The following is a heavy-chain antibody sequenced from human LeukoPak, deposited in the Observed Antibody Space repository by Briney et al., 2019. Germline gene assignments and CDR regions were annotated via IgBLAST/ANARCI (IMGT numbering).Heavy chain of an antibody. D-gene: IGHD2-2*01. CDR2: IYTSGST. J-gene: IGHJ4*02. CDR3: ASRHLGYCSSTSCPPGYFDY. Sequence: SETLSLTCTVSGGSISSGSYYWRWIRQPAGKGLEWIGRIYTSGSTKYNPSLKSRVTISVDTSKNQFSLKLSSVTAADTAVYYCASRHLGYCSSTSCPPGYFDYWGQGTLVTVSS. CDR1: GGSISSGSYY. V-gene: IGHV4-61*02.